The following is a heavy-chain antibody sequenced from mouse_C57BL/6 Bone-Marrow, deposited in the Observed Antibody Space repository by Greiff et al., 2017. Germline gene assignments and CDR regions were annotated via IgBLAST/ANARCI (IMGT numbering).Heavy chain of an antibody. V-gene: IGHV2-9-1*01. D-gene: IGHD1-1*01. J-gene: IGHJ1*03. CDR2: IWTGGGT. Sequence: QVQLKESGPGLVAPSQSLSITCTVSGFSLTSYAISWVRPPPGKGLEWLGVIWTGGGTNYNSALNSSLSISKDNSKSQVFLKMNSLQTDDTARYYCARNWGYGSSYGYFDVWGTGTTVTVSS. CDR1: GFSLTSYA. CDR3: ARNWGYGSSYGYFDV.